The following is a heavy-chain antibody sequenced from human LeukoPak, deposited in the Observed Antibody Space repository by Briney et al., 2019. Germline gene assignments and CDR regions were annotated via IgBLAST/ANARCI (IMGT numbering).Heavy chain of an antibody. CDR3: ARVAPPYYYYMDV. J-gene: IGHJ6*03. Sequence: SETLSLTCTVSGGSISSSSYYWGWIRQPPGKGLEWIGSIYYSGSTYYNPSLKSRVTISVDTSKNQFSLKLSSVTAADTAVYYCARVAPPYYYYMDVWGKGTTVTISS. CDR1: GGSISSSSYY. CDR2: IYYSGST. V-gene: IGHV4-39*07.